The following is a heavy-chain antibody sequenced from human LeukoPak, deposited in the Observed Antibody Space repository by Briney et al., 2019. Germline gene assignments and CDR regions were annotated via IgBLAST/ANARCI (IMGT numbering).Heavy chain of an antibody. CDR3: AGAPQPIYDILTGYPD. D-gene: IGHD3-9*01. CDR2: IYYSGST. CDR1: GGSISSSSYY. Sequence: PSETLSLTCTVSGGSISSSSYYWGWIRQPRGKGLEWIGSIYYSGSTYYNPSLKSRVTISVDTSKNKFSLKLSSLTAADTAVYYCAGAPQPIYDILTGYPDWGQGTLVTVSS. J-gene: IGHJ4*02. V-gene: IGHV4-39*01.